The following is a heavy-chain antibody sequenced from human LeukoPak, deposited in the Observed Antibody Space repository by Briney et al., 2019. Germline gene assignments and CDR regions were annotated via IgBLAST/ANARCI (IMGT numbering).Heavy chain of an antibody. D-gene: IGHD4-23*01. V-gene: IGHV4-39*01. J-gene: IGHJ3*02. CDR3: ATTNGGRRAFDI. CDR1: GGSISSSSYY. Sequence: SETLSLTCTVSGGSISSSSYYWGWIRQPPGKGLEWIGSIYYSGSTYYNPSLKSRVTISVDTSKNQFSLKLSSVTAADTAVYYCATTNGGRRAFDIWGQGTMVTVSS. CDR2: IYYSGST.